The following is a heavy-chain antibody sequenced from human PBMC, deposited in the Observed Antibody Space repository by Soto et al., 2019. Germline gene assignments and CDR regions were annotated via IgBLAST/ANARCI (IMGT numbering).Heavy chain of an antibody. V-gene: IGHV3-23*01. J-gene: IGHJ2*01. CDR1: GFTFRSYA. Sequence: DVQLLESGGGLVQPGGSLRLSCAASGFTFRSYAMSWVRQAPGKGLEWVSGISGSGISTHYADSVKGRFTVSRDNSKNTLELQMNSLRAEDTAVYNCAKEPVGPDWYFDLWGRGTLVTVYS. CDR2: ISGSGIST. CDR3: AKEPVGPDWYFDL.